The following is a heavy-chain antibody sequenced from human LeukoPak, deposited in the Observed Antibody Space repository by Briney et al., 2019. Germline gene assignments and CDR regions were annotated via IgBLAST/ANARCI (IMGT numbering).Heavy chain of an antibody. D-gene: IGHD3-10*01. J-gene: IGHJ3*02. CDR2: ISRSGNTI. Sequence: PGGSLRLSCAISGFTLSGCELTWVRQAPGKGLEWISYISRSGNTIYYADSVKGRFTTSRDNAKNSLYLQMNSLRVEDTAVYYCARVATMVRVPLDALDIWGQGTMVSVPS. V-gene: IGHV3-48*03. CDR3: ARVATMVRVPLDALDI. CDR1: GFTLSGCE.